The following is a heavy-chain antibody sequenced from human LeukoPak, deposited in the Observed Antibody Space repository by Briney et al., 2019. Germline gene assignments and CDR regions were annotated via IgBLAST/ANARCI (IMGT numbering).Heavy chain of an antibody. Sequence: PGGSLRLSCAASGFTFSSYWMSWVRQAPGKGLEWVANIKQDGSEKYYVDSVKGRFTISRDNAKNSLYLQMNSLRAEDTAVYYCARDYGDYGYDAFDIWGQGTMVTVSS. J-gene: IGHJ3*02. CDR1: GFTFSSYW. V-gene: IGHV3-7*01. CDR2: IKQDGSEK. CDR3: ARDYGDYGYDAFDI. D-gene: IGHD4-17*01.